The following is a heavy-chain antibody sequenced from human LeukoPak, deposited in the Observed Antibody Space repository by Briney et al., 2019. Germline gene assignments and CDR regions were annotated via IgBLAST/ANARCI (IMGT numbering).Heavy chain of an antibody. J-gene: IGHJ6*03. D-gene: IGHD1-1*01. CDR2: VSGSGGAT. CDR1: GFTFNNYA. V-gene: IGHV3-23*01. Sequence: GGSLRLSCAASGFTFNNYAMSWVRQAPGMGLEWLSYVSGSGGATYYAASVKGRFTISRDNSQNTVYLQMGSLRAEDTAVYYCAKNRGGTYTYYMDVWGNGTTVTVSS. CDR3: AKNRGGTYTYYMDV.